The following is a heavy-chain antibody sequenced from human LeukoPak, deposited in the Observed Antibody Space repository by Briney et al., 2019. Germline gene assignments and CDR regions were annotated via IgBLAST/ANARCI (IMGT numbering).Heavy chain of an antibody. Sequence: GASVKVSCKASGDTFSSYAISWVRQAPGQGLEWMGGIIPIFGTANYAQKFQGRVTITADESTSTAYMELSSLRSEDTAVYYCARVGYSYGEFVYWGQGTLVTVSS. V-gene: IGHV1-69*13. CDR3: ARVGYSYGEFVY. D-gene: IGHD5-18*01. CDR1: GDTFSSYA. J-gene: IGHJ4*02. CDR2: IIPIFGTA.